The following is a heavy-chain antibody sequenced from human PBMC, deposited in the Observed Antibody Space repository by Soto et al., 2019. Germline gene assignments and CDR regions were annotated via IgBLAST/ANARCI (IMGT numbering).Heavy chain of an antibody. J-gene: IGHJ5*02. CDR2: ISAYNGNT. Sequence: ASVKVSCKASGYTFTSYGISWVRQAPGQGLEWMGWISAYNGNTNYAQKLQGRVTMTTDTSTSTAYMELRSLRSDDTAVYYCARDYPPDGSHSTRFDPWGQGTLVTVSS. CDR1: GYTFTSYG. V-gene: IGHV1-18*01. CDR3: ARDYPPDGSHSTRFDP.